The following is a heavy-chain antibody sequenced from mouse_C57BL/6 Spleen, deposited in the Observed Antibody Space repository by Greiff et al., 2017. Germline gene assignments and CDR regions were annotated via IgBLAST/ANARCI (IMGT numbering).Heavy chain of an antibody. CDR1: GYSITSGYY. CDR3: ARGGLLRYFDV. V-gene: IGHV3-6*01. CDR2: ISYDGSN. Sequence: EESGPGLVKPSQSLSLTCSVTGYSITSGYYWNWIRQFPGNKLEWMGYISYDGSNNYNPSLKNRISITRDTSKNQFFLKLNSVTTEDTATYYCARGGLLRYFDVWGTGTTVTVSS. J-gene: IGHJ1*03. D-gene: IGHD2-3*01.